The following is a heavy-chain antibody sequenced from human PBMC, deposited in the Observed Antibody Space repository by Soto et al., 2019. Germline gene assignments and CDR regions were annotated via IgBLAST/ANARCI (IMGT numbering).Heavy chain of an antibody. CDR2: IYYSGST. V-gene: IGHV4-31*03. D-gene: IGHD2-2*01. CDR3: ARTHIVVVPAAVSPWFDP. J-gene: IGHJ5*02. CDR1: GGSISSGGYY. Sequence: SETLSLTCTVSGGSISSGGYYWSWIRQHPGKGLEWIGYIYYSGSTYYNPSLKSRVTISVDTSKNQFSLKLSSVTAADTAVYYCARTHIVVVPAAVSPWFDPWGHGTLVTVSS.